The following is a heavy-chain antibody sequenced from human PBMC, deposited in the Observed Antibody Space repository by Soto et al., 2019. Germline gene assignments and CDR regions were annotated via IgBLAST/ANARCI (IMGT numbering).Heavy chain of an antibody. J-gene: IGHJ4*02. CDR3: AKGFYYGDTKHIDH. V-gene: IGHV3-23*01. Sequence: GGSLRLSXAASGFGFSTHALSWVRQAPGKGLEWLSSITNTGITTHYADSVKGRFTISRENSRNTLHLQMNNLRVDDTAVYYCAKGFYYGDTKHIDHWGQGTLVTVSS. CDR2: ITNTGITT. D-gene: IGHD4-17*01. CDR1: GFGFSTHA.